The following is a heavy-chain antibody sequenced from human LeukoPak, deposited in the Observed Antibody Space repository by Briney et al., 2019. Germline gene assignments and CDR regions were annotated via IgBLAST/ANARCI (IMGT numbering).Heavy chain of an antibody. Sequence: SETLSLTCTVSGGSISSSSYYWGWIRQPPGKGLEWIGSIYYSGNTYYNSSLKSRVTISVDASKNQFSLKLSSVTAADTAVYYCARGGRDGYKSNWFDPWGQGTLVTVSS. D-gene: IGHD5-24*01. CDR2: IYYSGNT. V-gene: IGHV4-39*01. CDR1: GGSISSSSYY. CDR3: ARGGRDGYKSNWFDP. J-gene: IGHJ5*01.